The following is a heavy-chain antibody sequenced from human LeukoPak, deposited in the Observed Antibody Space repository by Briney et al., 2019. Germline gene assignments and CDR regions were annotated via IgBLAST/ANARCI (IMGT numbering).Heavy chain of an antibody. CDR1: GFTFRNYV. V-gene: IGHV3-30-3*01. D-gene: IGHD3-10*01. Sequence: GGSLRLSCAASGFTFRNYVVHWVRQAPGEGLEWVAVTSSDLNVKLYADSVKGRFTISRDNSRSTLYLQMNSLRPEDTAIYYCAREGYYGSGSPPSLYFDYWGQGTLVTVSS. J-gene: IGHJ4*02. CDR3: AREGYYGSGSPPSLYFDY. CDR2: TSSDLNVK.